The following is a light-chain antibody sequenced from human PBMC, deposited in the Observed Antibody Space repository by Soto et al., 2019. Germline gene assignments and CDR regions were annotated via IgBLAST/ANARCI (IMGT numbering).Light chain of an antibody. CDR1: QSISTW. CDR3: LQYRSFPRT. V-gene: IGKV1-5*03. J-gene: IGKJ1*01. Sequence: DIQMTQSPSTLSASVGDRVTITCRASQSISTWLAWYQQKPGKVTKLLIYTASTLESGVPSRFSGSGSGTEFTLTISSLQPEDFATYYCLQYRSFPRTFGQGTKVDIK. CDR2: TAS.